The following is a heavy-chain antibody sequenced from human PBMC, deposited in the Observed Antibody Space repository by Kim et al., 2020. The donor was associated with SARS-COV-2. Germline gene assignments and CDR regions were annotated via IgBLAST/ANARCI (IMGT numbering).Heavy chain of an antibody. Sequence: GGSLRLSCAASGFTFSNAWMSWVRQAPGKGLEWVGRIKSKTDGGTTDYAAPVKGRFTISRDDSKNTLYLQMNSLKTEDTAVYYCTFTFDAITAMVTGCFDYWGQGTLVTVSS. D-gene: IGHD5-18*01. CDR3: TFTFDAITAMVTGCFDY. V-gene: IGHV3-15*01. CDR2: IKSKTDGGTT. CDR1: GFTFSNAW. J-gene: IGHJ4*02.